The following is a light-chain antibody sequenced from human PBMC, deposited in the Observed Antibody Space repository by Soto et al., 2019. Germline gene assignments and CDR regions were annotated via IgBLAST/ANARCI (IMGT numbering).Light chain of an antibody. J-gene: IGLJ2*01. CDR3: QSYDADFVI. Sequence: NFMLTQPHSVSESPGKTVTISCTRSSGSIANNYVQWYQQRPGSAPTTLIYLNKLRPSGGPGRFSGSTDGSSNSASITISGLQTEDDADYYCQSYDADFVIFGGGTKVTVL. CDR2: LNK. V-gene: IGLV6-57*04. CDR1: SGSIANNY.